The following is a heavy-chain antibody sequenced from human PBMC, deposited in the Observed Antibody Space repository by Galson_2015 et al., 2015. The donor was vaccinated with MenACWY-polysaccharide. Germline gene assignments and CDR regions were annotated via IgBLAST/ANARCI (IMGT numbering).Heavy chain of an antibody. CDR1: GYTFTSYG. J-gene: IGHJ3*02. CDR3: ARDCTRCYRDAFDI. CDR2: ISTYNGNT. Sequence: SVKVSCKASGYTFTSYGVTWVRQAPGQGLEWMGRISTYNGNTNYAQKFQGRVTMTTGTSTSTAYMELRSLRSDDTAVYYCARDCTRCYRDAFDIWGQGTMVAVSS. D-gene: IGHD2-2*01. V-gene: IGHV1-18*01.